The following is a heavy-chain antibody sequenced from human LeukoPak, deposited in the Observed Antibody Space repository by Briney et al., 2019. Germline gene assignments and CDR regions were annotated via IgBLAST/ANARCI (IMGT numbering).Heavy chain of an antibody. V-gene: IGHV4-59*01. J-gene: IGHJ3*02. CDR3: SRVTRSYDAFDI. Sequence: SETLSLTCTVSGDSISSYYWSWIRQPPGKGLEWIGYIYYRGSPNYNPSLKSRVTISVDTSKNQFSLTLSSVTAAVTAVYYCSRVTRSYDAFDIWGQGTMVTVSS. D-gene: IGHD3-3*01. CDR1: GDSISSYY. CDR2: IYYRGSP.